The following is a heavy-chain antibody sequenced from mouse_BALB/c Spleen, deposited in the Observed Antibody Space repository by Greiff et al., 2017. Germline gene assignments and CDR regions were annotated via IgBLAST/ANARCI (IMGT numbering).Heavy chain of an antibody. V-gene: IGHV1S135*01. Sequence: QSGPELVKPGASVKVSCKASGYAFTSYNMYWVKQSHGKSLEWIGYIDPYNGGTSYNQKFKGKATLTVDKSSSTAYMHLNSLTSEDSAVYYCARSDYGNYGPFAYWGQGTLVTVSA. D-gene: IGHD2-1*01. CDR3: ARSDYGNYGPFAY. CDR1: GYAFTSYN. J-gene: IGHJ3*01. CDR2: IDPYNGGT.